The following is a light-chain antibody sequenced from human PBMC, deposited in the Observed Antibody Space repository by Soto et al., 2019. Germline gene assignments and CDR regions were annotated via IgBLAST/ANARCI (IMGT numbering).Light chain of an antibody. CDR3: QQLNSYPPT. CDR2: AAS. Sequence: DIQLTQSPSFLSASVGDSVTITCRASQGISSSLAWYQQKPGKAPKLLIYAASTLQSGVPSRFSGSGSGTEFTLKISSLQPEDFATYFCQQLNSYPPTFGQGTKVEIK. CDR1: QGISSS. J-gene: IGKJ1*01. V-gene: IGKV1-9*01.